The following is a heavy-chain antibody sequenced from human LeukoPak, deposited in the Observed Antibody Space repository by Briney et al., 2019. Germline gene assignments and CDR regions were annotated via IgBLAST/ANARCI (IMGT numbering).Heavy chain of an antibody. CDR2: INSDGSST. CDR1: GFTFSSYW. J-gene: IGHJ4*02. D-gene: IGHD6-19*01. Sequence: GGSLRLSCAASGFTFSSYWMHWVRQAPGKGLVWVSRINSDGSSTSYADSVKGRFTISRDNTKNTPYLQMNSLRAEDTAVYYCAKNPDRIAVAGTVFDYWGQGTLVTVSS. CDR3: AKNPDRIAVAGTVFDY. V-gene: IGHV3-74*01.